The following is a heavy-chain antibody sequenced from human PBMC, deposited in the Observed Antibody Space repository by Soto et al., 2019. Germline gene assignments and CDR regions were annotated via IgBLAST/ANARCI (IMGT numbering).Heavy chain of an antibody. D-gene: IGHD3-9*01. CDR2: IYHSGST. V-gene: IGHV4-30-2*01. Sequence: SETLSLTCAVSGGSISSGGYSWSWIRQPPGKGLEWIGYIYHSGSTYYNPSLKSRVTISVDRSKNQFSLKLSSVTAADTAVYYCARGRKYYEILTGFFDPWGQGTLVTVSS. CDR1: GGSISSGGYS. J-gene: IGHJ5*02. CDR3: ARGRKYYEILTGFFDP.